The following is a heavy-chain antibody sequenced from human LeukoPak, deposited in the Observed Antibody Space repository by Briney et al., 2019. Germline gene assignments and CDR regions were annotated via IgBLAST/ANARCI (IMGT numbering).Heavy chain of an antibody. J-gene: IGHJ4*02. Sequence: GASVKVSCKASGGTFSSYAISWVRQAPGQGLEWMGWINTNTGNPTYAQGFTGRFVFSLDTSVSTAYLQISSLKAEDTAVYYCARDREYSGSYYPIDYWGQGTLVTVSS. CDR3: ARDREYSGSYYPIDY. CDR2: INTNTGNP. V-gene: IGHV7-4-1*02. CDR1: GGTFSSYA. D-gene: IGHD1-26*01.